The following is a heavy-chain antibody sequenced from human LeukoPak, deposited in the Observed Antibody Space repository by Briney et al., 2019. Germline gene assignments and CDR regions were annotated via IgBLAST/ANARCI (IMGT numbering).Heavy chain of an antibody. Sequence: GGSLRLSCAASGFTFSDHYMDWVRQAPGKGLEWVASISGRGGTTDYADSVKGRFTISRDNSQNTLYLQMNSLRAEDTAVYYCAKEEKDFYDSSGYYPIDYWGQGTLVTVSS. J-gene: IGHJ4*02. CDR3: AKEEKDFYDSSGYYPIDY. V-gene: IGHV3-23*01. CDR2: ISGRGGTT. D-gene: IGHD3-22*01. CDR1: GFTFSDHY.